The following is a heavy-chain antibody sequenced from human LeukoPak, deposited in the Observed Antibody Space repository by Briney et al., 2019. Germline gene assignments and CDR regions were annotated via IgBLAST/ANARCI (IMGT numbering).Heavy chain of an antibody. J-gene: IGHJ4*02. Sequence: PGGSLRLSCAASGFTFSSYWMSWVRQAPGKGLEWVANIKQDGSEKYYVDSAKGRFTISRDNAKNSLYLQMNSLRAEDTAVYYCARDHDFWSGYYLGYWGQGTLVTVSS. V-gene: IGHV3-7*01. CDR1: GFTFSSYW. D-gene: IGHD3-3*01. CDR2: IKQDGSEK. CDR3: ARDHDFWSGYYLGY.